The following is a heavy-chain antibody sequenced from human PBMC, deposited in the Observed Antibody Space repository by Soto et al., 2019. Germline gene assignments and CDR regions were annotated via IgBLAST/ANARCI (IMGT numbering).Heavy chain of an antibody. D-gene: IGHD3-3*01. V-gene: IGHV1-8*01. CDR1: GYTFTSYD. CDR3: AKSLNGYYDFWSGYPSAFDI. J-gene: IGHJ3*02. Sequence: ASVKVSCKASGYTFTSYDINWVRQATGQGLEWIGWMNPNSGNTGYAQKFQGRVTMTRNTSISTAYMELSSLRSEDTAVYYCAKSLNGYYDFWSGYPSAFDIWGQGTMVTVSS. CDR2: MNPNSGNT.